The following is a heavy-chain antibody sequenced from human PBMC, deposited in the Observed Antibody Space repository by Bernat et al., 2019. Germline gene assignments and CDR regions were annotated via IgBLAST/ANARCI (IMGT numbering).Heavy chain of an antibody. CDR2: INHSGST. J-gene: IGHJ5*02. Sequence: QVQLQQWGAGLLKPSETLSLTCAVYGGSFSGYYWSWIRQPPGKGLGWSGEINHSGSTNYNPPLKSRVTISVDTSKNQFSLKLSSVTAADTAVYYCARAPAGVADFDWLLYDSWFDPWGQGTLVTVSS. CDR1: GGSFSGYY. CDR3: ARAPAGVADFDWLLYDSWFDP. D-gene: IGHD3-9*01. V-gene: IGHV4-34*01.